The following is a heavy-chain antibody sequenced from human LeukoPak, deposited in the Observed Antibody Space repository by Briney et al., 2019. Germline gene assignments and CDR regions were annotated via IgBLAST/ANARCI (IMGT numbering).Heavy chain of an antibody. V-gene: IGHV3-23*01. CDR2: ISGSGGST. D-gene: IGHD2-15*01. CDR3: AKDRLRYCSGGGCYSPVDY. CDR1: GFTFSSYA. Sequence: GGSLRLSCAASGFTFSSYAMSWVRQAPGEGLEWVSAISGSGGSTYYADSVKGRFIITRDNSKNTLYLQMNSLRAEDTAIFYCAKDRLRYCSGGGCYSPVDYWGQGTLVTVSS. J-gene: IGHJ4*02.